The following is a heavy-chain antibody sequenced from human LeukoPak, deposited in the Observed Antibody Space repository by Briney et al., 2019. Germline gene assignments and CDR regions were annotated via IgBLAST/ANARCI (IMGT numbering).Heavy chain of an antibody. D-gene: IGHD3-22*01. CDR2: INRSGNT. J-gene: IGHJ4*02. V-gene: IGHV4-38-2*01. CDR1: AYSISSINY. CDR3: ARHGDQASSYYYFDY. Sequence: SETLSLTCAVSAYSISSINYGGWIRRPPGKGLEGIGSINRSGNTYYNPSLKSRVTISLDTSKNQFSLELSSVTAADTAVYYCARHGDQASSYYYFDYWGQGTLVTVSS.